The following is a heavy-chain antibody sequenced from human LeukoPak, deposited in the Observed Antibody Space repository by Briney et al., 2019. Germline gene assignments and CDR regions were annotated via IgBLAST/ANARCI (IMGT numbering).Heavy chain of an antibody. V-gene: IGHV4-59*01. Sequence: KPSETLSLTCTVSGGSISSYYWSWIRQPPGKGLEWIGYIYYSGSTNYNPSLKSRVTISVDTSMNQFSLKLSSVTAADTAVYYCARGNSKLNYYYYYMDVWGQRDHGHRLL. CDR1: GGSISSYY. J-gene: IGHJ6*03. CDR2: IYYSGST. D-gene: IGHD4-11*01. CDR3: ARGNSKLNYYYYYMDV.